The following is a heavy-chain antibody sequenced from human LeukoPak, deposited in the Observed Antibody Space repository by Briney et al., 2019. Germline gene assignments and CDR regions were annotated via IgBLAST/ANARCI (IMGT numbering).Heavy chain of an antibody. CDR2: INPNSGGT. D-gene: IGHD3-10*01. CDR1: GYTFTGYY. V-gene: IGHV1-2*02. CDR3: ARDTAPSSRFRGLQDY. Sequence: ASVKVSCKASGYTFTGYYMHWVRQAPGQGLEWMGWINPNSGGTNYAQKLQGRVTMTTDTSTSTAYMELRSLRSDDTAVYYCARDTAPSSRFRGLQDYWGQGTLVTVSS. J-gene: IGHJ4*02.